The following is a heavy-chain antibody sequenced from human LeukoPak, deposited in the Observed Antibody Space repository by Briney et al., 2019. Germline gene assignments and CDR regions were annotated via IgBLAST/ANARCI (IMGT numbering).Heavy chain of an antibody. CDR2: IRYDGSNK. V-gene: IGHV3-30*02. D-gene: IGHD6-19*01. CDR3: ASSRIAVAGESDY. CDR1: GFTFSSYG. J-gene: IGHJ4*02. Sequence: GGSLRLSCAASGFTFSSYGMHWVRQAPGKGLEGVAFIRYDGSNKYYADSVKGRFTISRDNSKNTLYLQMNSLRAEDTAVYYCASSRIAVAGESDYWGQGTLVTVSS.